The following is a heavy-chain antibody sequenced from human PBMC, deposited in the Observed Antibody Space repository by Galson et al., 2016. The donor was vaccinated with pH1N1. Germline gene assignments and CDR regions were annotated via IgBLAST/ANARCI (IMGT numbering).Heavy chain of an antibody. J-gene: IGHJ4*02. V-gene: IGHV6-1*01. Sequence: CAISGDSVSSSSAAWNWIRQSPSRGLEWLGRTYHRSKWYNDYAVSVKRRITINPDTSKNQFTLQLNSVTPDDTAMYYCARDGIAGACIRRDQYFVVYWGQGTQVTVSS. CDR1: GDSVSSSSAA. D-gene: IGHD6-13*01. CDR3: ARDGIAGACIRRDQYFVVY. CDR2: TYHRSKWYN.